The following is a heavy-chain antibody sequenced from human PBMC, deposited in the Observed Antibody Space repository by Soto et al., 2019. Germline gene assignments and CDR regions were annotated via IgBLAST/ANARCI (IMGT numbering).Heavy chain of an antibody. CDR1: GFSLSTSGVG. J-gene: IGHJ6*02. CDR2: IYWDDGK. CDR3: IQSRCGGDCLQSYASHYYYGIDV. D-gene: IGHD2-21*02. Sequence: QITLKESGPPLVTPTQPLTLTCTFSGFSLSTSGVGVGWIRQLPGKALESLALIYWDDGKRYSPALRSRPTIIKNTSISQVVLTITNMAPVVTAPYHCIQSRCGGDCLQSYASHYYYGIDVWGQGTTVTVSS. V-gene: IGHV2-5*02.